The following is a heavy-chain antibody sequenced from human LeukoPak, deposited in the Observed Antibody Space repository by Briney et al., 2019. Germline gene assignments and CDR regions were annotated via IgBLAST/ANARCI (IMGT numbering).Heavy chain of an antibody. CDR3: ARDFRITIFGVVDY. J-gene: IGHJ4*02. CDR2: ISYDGSNK. D-gene: IGHD3-3*01. V-gene: IGHV3-30-3*01. CDR1: GFTFSSYA. Sequence: GRSLRLSCAASGFTFSSYAMHWVRQAPGKGLEWVAVISYDGSNKYYADSVKGRFTISRDNSKNTPYLQMNSLRAEDTAVYYCARDFRITIFGVVDYWGQGTLVTVSS.